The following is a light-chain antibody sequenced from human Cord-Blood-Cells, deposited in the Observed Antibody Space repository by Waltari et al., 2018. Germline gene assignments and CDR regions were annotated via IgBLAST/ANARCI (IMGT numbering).Light chain of an antibody. J-gene: IGLJ2*01. CDR1: SSDVGGYNY. V-gene: IGLV2-14*04. CDR2: DVS. CDR3: SSYTSSSTLVV. Sequence: ITISCTGTSSDVGGYNYVSWYQQHPGKAPKLMIYDVSNRPSGVSNRFSGSKSGNTASLTISGLQAEDEADYYCSSYTSSSTLVVFGGGTKLTVL.